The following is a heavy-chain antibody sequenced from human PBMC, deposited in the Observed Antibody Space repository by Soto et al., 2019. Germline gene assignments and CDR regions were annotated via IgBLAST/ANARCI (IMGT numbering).Heavy chain of an antibody. J-gene: IGHJ4*02. V-gene: IGHV3-30-3*01. CDR2: ISYDGSNK. D-gene: IGHD3-22*01. CDR1: GFTLSSYA. Sequence: GGSLRLSCAASGFTLSSYAMHWVRQAPGKGLEWVAVISYDGSNKYYADSVKGRFTISRDNSKNTLYLQMNSLRAEDTAVYYCARGNYYDSSGPSPVFVYWGQGTLVTVSS. CDR3: ARGNYYDSSGPSPVFVY.